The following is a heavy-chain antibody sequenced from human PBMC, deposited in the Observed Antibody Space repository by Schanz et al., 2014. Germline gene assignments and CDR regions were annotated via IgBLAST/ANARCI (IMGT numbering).Heavy chain of an antibody. CDR2: ITASGDYM. CDR3: ARSTSMYFLQ. Sequence: EVYLVESGGGLVQPGGSLRLSCAASGFTFFTYNMNWVRQAPGKGLEWVSSITASGDYMHYADSVKGRFTISRDNARNSLYLQMNNLRVEDTAVYYCARSTSMYFLQWGQGTLVTVSS. V-gene: IGHV3-21*01. CDR1: GFTFFTYN. J-gene: IGHJ1*01. D-gene: IGHD2-2*01.